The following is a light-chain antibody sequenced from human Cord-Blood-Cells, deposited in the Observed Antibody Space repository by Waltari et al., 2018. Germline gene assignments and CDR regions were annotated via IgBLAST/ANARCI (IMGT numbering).Light chain of an antibody. J-gene: IGKJ4*01. CDR1: QDISNY. Sequence: DIQMTQSPSSLSASVGDRVTITCQASQDISNYLNWYQQKPGKAPKLLIYDASNLETGVPSRFSGRGSGTDFTCTISSLQPEDIATYYGQQYDNLTFGGGTKVEIK. CDR3: QQYDNLT. V-gene: IGKV1-33*01. CDR2: DAS.